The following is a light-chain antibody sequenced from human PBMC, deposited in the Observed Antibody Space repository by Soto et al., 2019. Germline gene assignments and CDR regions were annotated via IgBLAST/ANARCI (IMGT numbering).Light chain of an antibody. Sequence: QSALTQPPSASGSPGQSVTISCTGTSSDVGGYNYVSWYQHHPGKAPKLMIYEVNKRPSGVPDRFSGSKSGNTASLTVSGLQTEDETDYYCSSYAGTNGVLFGGGTQLTVL. J-gene: IGLJ2*01. CDR2: EVN. CDR3: SSYAGTNGVL. CDR1: SSDVGGYNY. V-gene: IGLV2-8*01.